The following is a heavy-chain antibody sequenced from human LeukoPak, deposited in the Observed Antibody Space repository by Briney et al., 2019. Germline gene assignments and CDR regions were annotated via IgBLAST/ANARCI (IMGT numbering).Heavy chain of an antibody. CDR3: ARSIPVYDSSGGKYYYYMDV. Sequence: GGSLRLSCAASGFTLSTYGMNWVRQAPGKGLEGVSSISGSSSYIYYADSVKGRFTISRDNAKNSLYLQMNSLRAEDTAVYDCARSIPVYDSSGGKYYYYMDVWGKGTTVTVSS. V-gene: IGHV3-21*01. CDR1: GFTLSTYG. CDR2: ISGSSSYI. J-gene: IGHJ6*03. D-gene: IGHD3-22*01.